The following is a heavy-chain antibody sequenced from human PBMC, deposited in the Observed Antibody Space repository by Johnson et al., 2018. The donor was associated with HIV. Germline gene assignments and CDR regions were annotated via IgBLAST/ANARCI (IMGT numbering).Heavy chain of an antibody. D-gene: IGHD4-23*01. CDR2: IKSKTDGGTT. V-gene: IGHV3-15*01. J-gene: IGHJ3*02. CDR1: GFTFSNAW. CDR3: TTKTTVVTLGFDI. Sequence: VQLVESGGGLVKPGGSLRLSCAASGFTFSNAWMSWVRQAPGKGLEWVGRIKSKTDGGTTDYAAPVKGIFTISRDDSKNTLYLQMNSLKTEDTAVYYCTTKTTVVTLGFDIWGQGTMVTVSS.